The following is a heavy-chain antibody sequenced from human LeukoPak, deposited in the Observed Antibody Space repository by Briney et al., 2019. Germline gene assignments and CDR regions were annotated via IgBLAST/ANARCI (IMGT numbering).Heavy chain of an antibody. CDR3: AKRGGTESFYYYYYMDV. CDR2: ISRSGGTT. CDR1: GFTFSSYD. D-gene: IGHD2-15*01. J-gene: IGHJ6*03. Sequence: PGGSLRLSCAASGFTFSSYDMTWVRQTSGKGLEWVALISRSGGTTYYADSVKGRFTISRDNSKNTLYLQMNSLRAEDTAEYYCAKRGGTESFYYYYYMDVWGKGTTVTVSS. V-gene: IGHV3-23*01.